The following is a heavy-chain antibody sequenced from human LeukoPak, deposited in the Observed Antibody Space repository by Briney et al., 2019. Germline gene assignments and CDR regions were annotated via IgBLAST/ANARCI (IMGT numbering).Heavy chain of an antibody. J-gene: IGHJ4*02. Sequence: SGGSLRLSCAASGFTFSSYSMNWVRQAPGKGLEWVSVIYSGGNTYYADSVKGRFTISRDNSKNTLYLQMNSLRAEDTAVYFCAGGYYGDYWGQGTLVTVSS. CDR3: AGGYYGDY. CDR2: IYSGGNT. D-gene: IGHD3-22*01. V-gene: IGHV3-66*01. CDR1: GFTFSSYS.